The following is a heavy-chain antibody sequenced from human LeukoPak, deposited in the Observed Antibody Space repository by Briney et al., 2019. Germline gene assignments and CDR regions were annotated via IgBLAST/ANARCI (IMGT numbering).Heavy chain of an antibody. Sequence: GASVNLSCKASGYTFTSSGISWVRQAPGQGLEGMGWISAYSGNTNYAQKLQGRVTVTTDTSTSTAYMELRSLRSDDTAVYYCARTFPPPYYYDSRGYPRPFDYWGQGTLVTVSS. V-gene: IGHV1-18*01. CDR3: ARTFPPPYYYDSRGYPRPFDY. CDR1: GYTFTSSG. D-gene: IGHD3-22*01. J-gene: IGHJ4*02. CDR2: ISAYSGNT.